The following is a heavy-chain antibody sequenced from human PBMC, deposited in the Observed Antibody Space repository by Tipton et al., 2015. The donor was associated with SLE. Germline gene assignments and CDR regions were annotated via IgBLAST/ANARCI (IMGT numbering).Heavy chain of an antibody. CDR1: GGSFSGYY. CDR2: INHSGST. V-gene: IGHV4-34*01. J-gene: IGHJ2*01. Sequence: TLSLTCAVYGGSFSGYYWSWIRQPPGKGLEWIGEINHSGSTSYNPSLKSRVTISVDTSKNQFSLKLSSVTAADTAIYYCVKGGWFWNFDLWGRGTLVTVSS. D-gene: IGHD6-19*01. CDR3: VKGGWFWNFDL.